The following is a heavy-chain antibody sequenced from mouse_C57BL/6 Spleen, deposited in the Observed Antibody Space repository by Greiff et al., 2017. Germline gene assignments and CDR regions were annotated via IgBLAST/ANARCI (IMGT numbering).Heavy chain of an antibody. CDR1: GFTFSDYY. CDR3: ARESDTTVVATGFDY. D-gene: IGHD1-1*01. J-gene: IGHJ2*01. V-gene: IGHV5-16*01. CDR2: INYDGSST. Sequence: VMLVESEGGLVQPGSSMKLSCTASGFTFSDYYMAWVRQVPEKGLEWVANINYDGSSTYYLDSLKSRFIISRDNAKNILYLQMSSLKSEDTATYYCARESDTTVVATGFDYWGQGTTLTVSS.